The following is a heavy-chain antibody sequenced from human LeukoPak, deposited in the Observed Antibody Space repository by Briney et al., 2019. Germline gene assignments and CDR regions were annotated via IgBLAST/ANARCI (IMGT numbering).Heavy chain of an antibody. D-gene: IGHD2-15*01. Sequence: GGSLRLSCAASGFTFSSYGMHWVRQAPGKGLEWVAVISYDGSNKYYADSVKGRFTISRDNSKNTLYLQMNSPRAEDTAVYYCAKLVVAATPLDYWGQGTLVTVSS. J-gene: IGHJ4*02. CDR1: GFTFSSYG. CDR2: ISYDGSNK. V-gene: IGHV3-30*18. CDR3: AKLVVAATPLDY.